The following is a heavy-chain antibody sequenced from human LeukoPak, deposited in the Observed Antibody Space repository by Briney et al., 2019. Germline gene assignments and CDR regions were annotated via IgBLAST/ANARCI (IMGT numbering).Heavy chain of an antibody. V-gene: IGHV1-69*13. J-gene: IGHJ6*03. CDR2: IIPIFGTA. CDR3: ARGGRFVGNYYYYMDV. D-gene: IGHD3-3*01. Sequence: ASVKVSCKASGYTFTSYYMHWVRQAPGQGLEWMGGIIPIFGTANYAQKFQGKVTITADESTSTAYTELSSLRSEDTAVYYCARGGRFVGNYYYYMDVWGKGTTVTVSS. CDR1: GYTFTSYY.